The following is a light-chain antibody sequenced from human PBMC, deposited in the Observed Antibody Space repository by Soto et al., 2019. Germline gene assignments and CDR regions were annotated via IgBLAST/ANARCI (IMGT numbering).Light chain of an antibody. CDR3: QQRSNWPT. Sequence: DIVLTQSPGTLSVSPGERATLSCRASQSVSSKSLAWYQQKAGQAPRLIIYDASRRAAGIPDRISGSGSGTDFTLTISSLEPEDFAVYYCQQRSNWPTFGQGTRLEIK. CDR1: QSVSSKS. J-gene: IGKJ5*01. CDR2: DAS. V-gene: IGKV3D-20*02.